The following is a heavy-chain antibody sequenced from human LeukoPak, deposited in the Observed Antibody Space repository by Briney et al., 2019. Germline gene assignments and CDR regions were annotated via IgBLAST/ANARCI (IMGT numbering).Heavy chain of an antibody. CDR2: ISYDGSNK. CDR3: AREDSGWYFFDY. D-gene: IGHD6-19*01. V-gene: IGHV3-30-3*01. J-gene: IGHJ4*02. Sequence: PTGGSLRLSCAASGFTFSSYALHWVRQAPGKGLEWVAVISYDGSNKYYADSVKGRFTISRDNSKNTLYLQMNSLRAEDTAVYYCAREDSGWYFFDYWGQGTLVTVSS. CDR1: GFTFSSYA.